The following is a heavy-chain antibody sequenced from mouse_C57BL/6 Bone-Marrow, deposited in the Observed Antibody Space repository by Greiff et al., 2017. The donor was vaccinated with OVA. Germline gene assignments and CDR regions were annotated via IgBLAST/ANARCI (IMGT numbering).Heavy chain of an antibody. D-gene: IGHD2-3*01. V-gene: IGHV5-12*01. J-gene: IGHJ3*01. CDR1: GFTFSDYY. CDR2: ISNGGGSI. CDR3: ARQKDGYYLAWFAY. Sequence: EVQRVESGGGLVQPGGSLKLSCAASGFTFSDYYMYWVRQTPEKRLEWVAYISNGGGSIYYPDTVKGRFTISRDNAKNTLYLQMSRLKSEDTAMYYCARQKDGYYLAWFAYWGQGTLVTVSA.